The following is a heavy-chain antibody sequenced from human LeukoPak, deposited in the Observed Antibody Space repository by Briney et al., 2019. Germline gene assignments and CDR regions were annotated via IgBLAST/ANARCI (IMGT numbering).Heavy chain of an antibody. V-gene: IGHV3-7*04. Sequence: GGSLRLSCVASGFPFSSYWMTWVRQAPGKGLEWVANIKQDGSKKSYVDSVKGRFTISRDNAKNSLYLQMNSLRAEDTAVYYCTRVGYIDEGIDYWGQGTLVTVSS. D-gene: IGHD5-24*01. CDR1: GFPFSSYW. J-gene: IGHJ4*02. CDR2: IKQDGSKK. CDR3: TRVGYIDEGIDY.